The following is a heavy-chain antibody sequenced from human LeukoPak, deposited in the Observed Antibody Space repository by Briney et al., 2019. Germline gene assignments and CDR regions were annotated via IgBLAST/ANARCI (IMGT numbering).Heavy chain of an antibody. J-gene: IGHJ3*02. V-gene: IGHV4-61*08. Sequence: PSETLSLTCAVSGGSISSGGYYWSWIRQPPGKGLEWIGYIYYSGSTNYNPSLKSRVTISVDTSKNQFSLKLSSVTAADTAVYYCATLEPTTVTTEASAFDIWGQGTMVTVSS. CDR2: IYYSGST. D-gene: IGHD4-17*01. CDR1: GGSISSGGYY. CDR3: ATLEPTTVTTEASAFDI.